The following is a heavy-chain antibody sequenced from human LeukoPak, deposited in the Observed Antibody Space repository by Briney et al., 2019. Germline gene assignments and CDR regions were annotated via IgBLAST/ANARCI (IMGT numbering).Heavy chain of an antibody. D-gene: IGHD3-16*02. Sequence: ASVKVSCKASGYTFTGYYMHWVRQAPGQGLEWMGWINPNSGGTNYAQKFQGRVTMTRDTSISTAYMELRSLRSDDTAVYYCAGGPIVLSKMLLSDYWGQGTLVTVSS. CDR1: GYTFTGYY. J-gene: IGHJ4*02. CDR2: INPNSGGT. V-gene: IGHV1-2*02. CDR3: AGGPIVLSKMLLSDY.